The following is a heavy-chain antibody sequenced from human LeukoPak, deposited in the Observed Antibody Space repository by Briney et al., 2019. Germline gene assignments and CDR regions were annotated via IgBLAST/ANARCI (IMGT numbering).Heavy chain of an antibody. CDR2: ISGSGGST. CDR3: ANAKLRFLEWDLIDY. V-gene: IGHV3-23*01. D-gene: IGHD3-3*01. CDR1: GFTFSSNS. J-gene: IGHJ4*02. Sequence: GGSLRLSCAASGFTFSSNSMNWVRQAPGKGLEWVSAISGSGGSTYYADSVKGRFTISRDNSKNTLYLQMNSLRAEDTAVYYCANAKLRFLEWDLIDYWGQGTLVTVSS.